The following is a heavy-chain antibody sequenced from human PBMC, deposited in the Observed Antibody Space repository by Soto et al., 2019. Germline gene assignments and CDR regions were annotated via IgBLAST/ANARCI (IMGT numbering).Heavy chain of an antibody. CDR1: GGPINNSPQY. V-gene: IGHV4-39*01. J-gene: IGHJ4*02. CDR2: IHYGGTV. D-gene: IGHD2-15*01. Sequence: ASETLSLTCTVSGGPINNSPQYWGWSRQPPGGGLEWIGTIHYGGTVYYNPSLKSRVTISVDTSKNQFSLQVNSVTAADTAVYYCTRHPRTPDYWGQGTLVTVSS. CDR3: TRHPRTPDY.